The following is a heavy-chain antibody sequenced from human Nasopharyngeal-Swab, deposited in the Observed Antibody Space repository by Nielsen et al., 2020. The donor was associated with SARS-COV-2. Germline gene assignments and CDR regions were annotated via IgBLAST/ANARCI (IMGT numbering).Heavy chain of an antibody. J-gene: IGHJ6*03. CDR2: INAGNGNT. Sequence: WVRQAPGQRLEWMGWINAGNGNTKYSQKFQGRVTITRDTSASTAYMELSSLRSEDTAVYYCARAGEAYYYYYMDVWGKGTTVTV. D-gene: IGHD1-1*01. CDR3: ARAGEAYYYYYMDV. V-gene: IGHV1-3*01.